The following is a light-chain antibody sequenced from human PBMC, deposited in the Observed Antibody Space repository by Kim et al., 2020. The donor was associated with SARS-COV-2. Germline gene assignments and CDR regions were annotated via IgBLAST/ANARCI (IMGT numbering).Light chain of an antibody. CDR2: AAS. CDR3: QKYNNDPWT. V-gene: IGKV1-27*01. J-gene: IGKJ1*01. CDR1: QGISNE. Sequence: DIQMTQSPSSLSASVGDRVTITCRASQGISNELAWYQQRPGKVPKLLIYAASKLKSGVPSRFSGSGSGTDFTLTINSLQPEDVATYYCQKYNNDPWTFGQGTKVDIK.